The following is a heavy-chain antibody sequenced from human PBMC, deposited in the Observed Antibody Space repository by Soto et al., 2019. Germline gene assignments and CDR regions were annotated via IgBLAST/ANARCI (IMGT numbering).Heavy chain of an antibody. Sequence: GGSLRLSCAASGFTFSNAWMSWVRQAPGKGLEWVGRIKSKTDGGTTDYAAPVKGRFTISRDDSKNTLYLQMNSLKTEDTAVYYCTTTYSSGWYYFDYWGQGTLVTVSS. CDR3: TTTYSSGWYYFDY. D-gene: IGHD6-19*01. J-gene: IGHJ4*02. V-gene: IGHV3-15*01. CDR2: IKSKTDGGTT. CDR1: GFTFSNAW.